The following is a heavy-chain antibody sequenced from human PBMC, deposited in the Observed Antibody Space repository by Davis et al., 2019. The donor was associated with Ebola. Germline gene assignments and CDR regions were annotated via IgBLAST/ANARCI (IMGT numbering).Heavy chain of an antibody. Sequence: MPSETLSLTCTVSGGSISSSSYYWGWIRQPPGKGLEWIGSIYYSGSTNYNPSLKSRVTISVDTSKNQFSLKLSSVTAADTAVYYCARVRYYGSGSPIDYWGQGTLVTVSS. D-gene: IGHD3-10*01. J-gene: IGHJ4*02. CDR2: IYYSGST. CDR1: GGSISSSSYY. CDR3: ARVRYYGSGSPIDY. V-gene: IGHV4-39*07.